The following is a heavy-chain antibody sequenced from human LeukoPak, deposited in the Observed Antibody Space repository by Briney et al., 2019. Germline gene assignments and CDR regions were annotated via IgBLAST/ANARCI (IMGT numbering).Heavy chain of an antibody. Sequence: PGGSLRLSCAASGFTFSSYAMSWVRQAPEKGLEWVSSISGSGGSTYYADSVKGRFTISRDNSKNTLYLQMNSLRAEDTAVYYCASRDNYYDSSGYYAYWGQGTLVTVSS. J-gene: IGHJ4*02. CDR3: ASRDNYYDSSGYYAY. CDR1: GFTFSSYA. CDR2: ISGSGGST. D-gene: IGHD3-22*01. V-gene: IGHV3-23*01.